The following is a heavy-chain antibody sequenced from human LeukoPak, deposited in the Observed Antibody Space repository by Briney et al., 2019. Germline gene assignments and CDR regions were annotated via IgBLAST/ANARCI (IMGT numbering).Heavy chain of an antibody. CDR1: GGSFSGYY. D-gene: IGHD3-22*01. CDR3: ARGPRGGYYRIFDY. V-gene: IGHV4-34*01. J-gene: IGHJ4*02. Sequence: SETLSLTCAVYGGSFSGYYWSWIRQPPGKGLEWIGEINHSGSTNYNPSLKSRVTISVDTSKNQFSLKLSSVTAADTAVYYCARGPRGGYYRIFDYWGQGTLVTVSS. CDR2: INHSGST.